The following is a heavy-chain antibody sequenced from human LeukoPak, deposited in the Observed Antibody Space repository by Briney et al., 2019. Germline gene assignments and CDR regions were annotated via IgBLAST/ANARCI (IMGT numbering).Heavy chain of an antibody. CDR3: ARDFYDSSGYYSTFDY. CDR1: GFTFSSYG. Sequence: GGSLRFSCAASGFTFSSYGRHWVRQAPGKGLEWVAVISYDGSNKYYADSVKGRFTISRDNSKNTLYLQMNSLRAEDTAVYYCARDFYDSSGYYSTFDYWGQGTLVTVSS. J-gene: IGHJ4*02. D-gene: IGHD3-22*01. CDR2: ISYDGSNK. V-gene: IGHV3-30*03.